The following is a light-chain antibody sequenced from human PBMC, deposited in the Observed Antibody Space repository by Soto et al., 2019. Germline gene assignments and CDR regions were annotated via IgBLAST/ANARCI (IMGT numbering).Light chain of an antibody. CDR2: AAS. J-gene: IGKJ1*01. CDR3: QQSYSTPPLT. Sequence: DIPMTQSPSSLSASVGDRVTITCRASQSISSYLNWYQQKPGKAHKLLIYAASSLQSGVPSRFSGSGSGTDFTLTISSLQPEDFATYYCQQSYSTPPLTFGQGTKVEIK. V-gene: IGKV1-39*01. CDR1: QSISSY.